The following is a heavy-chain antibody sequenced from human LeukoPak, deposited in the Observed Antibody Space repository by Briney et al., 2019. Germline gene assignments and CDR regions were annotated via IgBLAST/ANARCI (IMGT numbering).Heavy chain of an antibody. Sequence: PSETLSLTCTVSGGSISSSNYYWGWIRQPPGKGLEWIGSIYYSGSTYYNPSLKSRVTISVDTSKNQFSLKLSSVTAADTAVYYCARFRDGGGSSNDYFDYWGQGTLSPSPQ. CDR2: IYYSGST. V-gene: IGHV4-39*01. CDR3: ARFRDGGGSSNDYFDY. D-gene: IGHD2-15*01. J-gene: IGHJ4*02. CDR1: GGSISSSNYY.